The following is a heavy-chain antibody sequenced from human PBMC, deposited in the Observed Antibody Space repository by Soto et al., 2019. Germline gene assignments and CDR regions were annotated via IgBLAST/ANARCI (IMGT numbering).Heavy chain of an antibody. J-gene: IGHJ6*02. V-gene: IGHV3-30-3*01. Sequence: QVQLVESGGGVVQPGRSLRLSCAASGFTFSSYAMHWVRQAPGKGLEWVAVISYDGSNKYYADSVKGRFTISRDNSKNTLYLQMNSLRAEDTAVYYCARELTIFGVVIDNYYYYGIDVWGQGTTVTVSS. CDR1: GFTFSSYA. D-gene: IGHD3-3*01. CDR2: ISYDGSNK. CDR3: ARELTIFGVVIDNYYYYGIDV.